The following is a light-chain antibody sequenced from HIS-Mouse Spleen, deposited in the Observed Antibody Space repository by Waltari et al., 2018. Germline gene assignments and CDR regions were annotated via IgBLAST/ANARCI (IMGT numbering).Light chain of an antibody. CDR3: QSYDSSLSGSV. J-gene: IGLJ3*02. Sequence: QSVLTQPPSVSGAPGQRVTIPCTGSRSNIGAGYDVHWYQQLPGTAPKLLIYGNSNRPSGVPDRFSGSKSGTSASLAITGLQAEDEADYYCQSYDSSLSGSVFGGGTKLTVL. V-gene: IGLV1-40*01. CDR2: GNS. CDR1: RSNIGAGYD.